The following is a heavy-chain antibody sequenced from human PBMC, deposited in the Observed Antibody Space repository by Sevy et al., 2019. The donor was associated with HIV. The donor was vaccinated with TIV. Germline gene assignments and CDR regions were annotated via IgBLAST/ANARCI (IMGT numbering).Heavy chain of an antibody. D-gene: IGHD6-19*01. V-gene: IGHV3-53*01. CDR2: IYGNNST. CDR3: ARGEQWLSFNY. J-gene: IGHJ4*02. Sequence: GGYLRLSCAASGFNISSNYLSWVRQAPGKGLEWVSVIYGNNSTYYADFVKGRFTISRDNSKNTLYLQMNSLRVEDMAIYYCARGEQWLSFNYWGQGTLVTVSS. CDR1: GFNISSNY.